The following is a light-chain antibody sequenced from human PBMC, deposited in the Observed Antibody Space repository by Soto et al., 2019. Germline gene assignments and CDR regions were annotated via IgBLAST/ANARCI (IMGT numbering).Light chain of an antibody. CDR2: DAS. CDR1: QSVSSY. J-gene: IGKJ5*01. CDR3: QQYGSSPGVT. V-gene: IGKV3-20*01. Sequence: EIVLTQSPATLSLSPGERATLSCRASQSVSSYLAWYQQKPGQAPRLLIYDASNRATGIPDRFSGSGSGTDFTLTISRLEPEDFAVYYCQQYGSSPGVTFGQGTRLEIK.